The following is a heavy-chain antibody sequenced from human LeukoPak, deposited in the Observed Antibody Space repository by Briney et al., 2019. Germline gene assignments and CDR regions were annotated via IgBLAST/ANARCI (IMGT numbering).Heavy chain of an antibody. CDR2: IRYDGSNK. D-gene: IGHD3-10*01. J-gene: IGHJ3*02. CDR1: GFTFSSYG. Sequence: PGGSLRLSCAASGFTFSSYGMHWVRQAPGKGLEWVAFIRYDGSNKYYADSVKGRFTISRDNSKNTLYLQMSSLRAEDTAVYYCAKELAMVRGVIITMGAFDIWGQGTMVTVSS. V-gene: IGHV3-30*02. CDR3: AKELAMVRGVIITMGAFDI.